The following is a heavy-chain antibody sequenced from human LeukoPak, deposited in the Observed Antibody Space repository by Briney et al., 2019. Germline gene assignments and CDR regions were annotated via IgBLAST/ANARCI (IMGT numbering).Heavy chain of an antibody. D-gene: IGHD6-19*01. CDR1: GFSVSRNY. Sequence: GGSLRLSCVTSGFSVSRNYISWVRQAPGKGPEWVPVINDDGTTHYADSVKGRFTISRDGSKKTTYLQMNTLRAEDTAVYYCASWSSGNYFWGQGALVTVSS. J-gene: IGHJ4*02. V-gene: IGHV3-53*01. CDR3: ASWSSGNYF. CDR2: INDDGTT.